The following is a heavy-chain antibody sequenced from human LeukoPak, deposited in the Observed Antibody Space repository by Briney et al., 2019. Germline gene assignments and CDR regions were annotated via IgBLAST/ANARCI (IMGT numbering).Heavy chain of an antibody. J-gene: IGHJ4*02. CDR1: GFTFSNSW. Sequence: GGSLRLSCVASGFTFSNSWMIWVRQAPGKGPEWVASIEQDGSEKYYVDSVKGRFTISKDNAKNSLYLQMNSLRVEDMAIYYCARDRGPNTFDYWGQGTLGTVSS. CDR3: ARDRGPNTFDY. V-gene: IGHV3-7*01. CDR2: IEQDGSEK. D-gene: IGHD3-10*01.